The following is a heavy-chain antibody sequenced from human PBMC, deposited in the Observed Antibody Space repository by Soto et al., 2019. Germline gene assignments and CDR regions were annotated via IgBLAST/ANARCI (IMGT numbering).Heavy chain of an antibody. CDR2: IWYDGSNQ. V-gene: IGHV3-33*01. Sequence: QVQLVESGGGVVQPGKSLRLSCAASGFPFRNHGMHWVRQAPGKGLEWVAVIWYDGSNQYYAESVKGRFTISRDNSKDTMYLQMNSLRDEDTAVYYCARWSNNKVVDPWGQGTLVTVSS. J-gene: IGHJ5*02. CDR1: GFPFRNHG. D-gene: IGHD1-1*01. CDR3: ARWSNNKVVDP.